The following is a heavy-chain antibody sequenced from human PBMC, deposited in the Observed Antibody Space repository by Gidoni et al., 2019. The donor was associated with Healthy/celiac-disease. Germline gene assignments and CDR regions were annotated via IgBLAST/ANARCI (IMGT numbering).Heavy chain of an antibody. V-gene: IGHV4-39*02. J-gene: IGHJ4*02. D-gene: IGHD1-26*01. Sequence: QLQLQESGPGLVKPSETLSLTCTVSGGSISSSSYYWGWIRQPPGKGLEWIGSIYYSGSTYYNPSLKSRVTISVDTSKNQFSLKLSSVTAADTAVYYCAREIGDEWELPLDFDYWGQGTLVTVSS. CDR1: GGSISSSSYY. CDR2: IYYSGST. CDR3: AREIGDEWELPLDFDY.